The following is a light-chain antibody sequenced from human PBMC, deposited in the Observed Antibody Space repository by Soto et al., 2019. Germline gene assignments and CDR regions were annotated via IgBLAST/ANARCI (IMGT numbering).Light chain of an antibody. CDR3: QQRSNWPRGT. V-gene: IGKV3-11*01. J-gene: IGKJ1*01. Sequence: EMVLTQSPGTLSLSPVERATLSFRASQSVSSNYVAWYQKKPGQAPRLLIYDASNRATGIPARFSGSGSGTDFTLTISSLEPEDFAVYYCQQRSNWPRGTFGQGTKVDIK. CDR1: QSVSSN. CDR2: DAS.